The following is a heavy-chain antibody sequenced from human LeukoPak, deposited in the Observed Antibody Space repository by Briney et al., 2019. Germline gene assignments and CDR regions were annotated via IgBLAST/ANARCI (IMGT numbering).Heavy chain of an antibody. J-gene: IGHJ4*02. CDR2: IYYSGST. Sequence: SETPSLTCTVSGGSISSYYWSWIRQPPGKGLEWIGYIYYSGSTNYNPSLKSRVTISVDTSKNQFSLKLSSVTAADTAVYYCARHGDSSSWDPNFDYWGQGTLVTVSS. V-gene: IGHV4-59*08. CDR3: ARHGDSSSWDPNFDY. CDR1: GGSISSYY. D-gene: IGHD6-13*01.